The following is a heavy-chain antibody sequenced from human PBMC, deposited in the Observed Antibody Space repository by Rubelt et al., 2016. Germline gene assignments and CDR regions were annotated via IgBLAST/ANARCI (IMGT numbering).Heavy chain of an antibody. Sequence: QLQLQESGPGLVKPSETLSLTCTVSGGSISSSSYYWGWIRPPPGKGLEWIGSIYYSGSTYYNPSLKSRVTISVDTSKNQFSLKLSSVTAADTAVYYCARRGAIFGVVIYFDYWGQGTLVTVSS. CDR1: GGSISSSSYY. D-gene: IGHD3-3*01. J-gene: IGHJ4*02. V-gene: IGHV4-39*01. CDR3: ARRGAIFGVVIYFDY. CDR2: IYYSGST.